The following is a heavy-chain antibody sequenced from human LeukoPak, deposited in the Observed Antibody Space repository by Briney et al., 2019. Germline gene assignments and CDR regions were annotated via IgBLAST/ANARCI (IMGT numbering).Heavy chain of an antibody. CDR3: ASLGSGSSPIIDFDY. J-gene: IGHJ4*02. CDR1: GYTFTAYY. Sequence: GASVKVSCKASGYTFTAYYMHWVRQAPGQGLEWMGIIDPSGGGTSYAQKFQGRVTLTRDTSTGIVYMELSSLTSEDTAVYYCASLGSGSSPIIDFDYWGQGTLVTVCS. V-gene: IGHV1-46*01. CDR2: IDPSGGGT. D-gene: IGHD3-10*01.